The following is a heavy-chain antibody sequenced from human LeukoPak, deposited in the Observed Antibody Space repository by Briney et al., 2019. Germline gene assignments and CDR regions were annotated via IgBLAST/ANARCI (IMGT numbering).Heavy chain of an antibody. V-gene: IGHV3-7*01. CDR2: IKQDGSEK. CDR1: GFTFSSYW. D-gene: IGHD6-13*01. Sequence: PGGSLRLSCAASGFTFSSYWMSWVRQAPGKGLEWVANIKQDGSEKYYVDSVKGRFTISRDNAKNSLYLQMNSLRAEDTAVYYCASIAAAGTTGPYYYGMDVWGQGTTVTVSS. J-gene: IGHJ6*02. CDR3: ASIAAAGTTGPYYYGMDV.